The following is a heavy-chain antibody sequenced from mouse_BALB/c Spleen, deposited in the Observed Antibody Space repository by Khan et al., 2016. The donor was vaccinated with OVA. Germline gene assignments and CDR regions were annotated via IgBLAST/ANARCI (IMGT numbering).Heavy chain of an antibody. D-gene: IGHD1-1*01. J-gene: IGHJ2*01. Sequence: EVQLQESGPGLVKPSQSLSLTCTVTGYSITRDYAWNWIRQFPGNKLEWMGFISYSGNTNYNPSLKSRISITRDTSKNQFFLQLNSVTTEDTARYYCARVYGGDFDYWGQGTTLTVSS. V-gene: IGHV3-2*02. CDR1: GYSITRDYA. CDR2: ISYSGNT. CDR3: ARVYGGDFDY.